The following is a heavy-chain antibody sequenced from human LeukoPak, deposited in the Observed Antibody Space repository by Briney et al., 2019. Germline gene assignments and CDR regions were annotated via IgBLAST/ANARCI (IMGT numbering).Heavy chain of an antibody. CDR1: GFTFSSYS. J-gene: IGHJ4*02. CDR3: ARGEVYFDWLPSHDY. CDR2: ISSSSSYI. V-gene: IGHV3-21*01. D-gene: IGHD3-9*01. Sequence: PGGSLRLSCAASGFTFSSYSMNWVRQAPGKGLEWVSSISSSSSYIYYADSVKGRFTISRDNAKNSLYLQMNSLRAEDTAVYYCARGEVYFDWLPSHDYWGQGTLVTVSS.